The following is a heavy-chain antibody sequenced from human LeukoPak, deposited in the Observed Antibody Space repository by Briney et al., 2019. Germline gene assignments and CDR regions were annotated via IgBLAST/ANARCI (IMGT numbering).Heavy chain of an antibody. CDR3: ARGLRYPPIVVVPAGEGGVYGMDV. J-gene: IGHJ6*02. CDR1: GGSFSGYY. Sequence: SETLSLTCAVYGGSFSGYYWSWIRQPPGKGLEWIGEINHSGSTNYNPSLKSRVTRSVDTFKNQFSLKLSSVNAADKAVYYCARGLRYPPIVVVPAGEGGVYGMDVWGQGTTVTVSS. CDR2: INHSGST. V-gene: IGHV4-34*01. D-gene: IGHD2-2*01.